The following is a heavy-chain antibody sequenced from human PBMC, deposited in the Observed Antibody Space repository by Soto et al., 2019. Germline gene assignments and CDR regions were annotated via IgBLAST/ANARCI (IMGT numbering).Heavy chain of an antibody. CDR3: ARFGAAAAHDDN. V-gene: IGHV4-34*10. D-gene: IGHD6-13*01. Sequence: SETLSLTCAVYGGSFSGYYWSWIRQPPGKGLEWVGYVHFSGSTTYNPSLAPRLNISFDMSKSQVYLQLTSVTAADTAVYYCARFGAAAAHDDNWGRGVLVTVSS. J-gene: IGHJ4*01. CDR2: VHFSGST. CDR1: GGSFSGYY.